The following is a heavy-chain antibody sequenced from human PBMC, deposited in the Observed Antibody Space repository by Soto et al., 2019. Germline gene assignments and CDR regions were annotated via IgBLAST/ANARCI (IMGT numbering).Heavy chain of an antibody. CDR3: TTALNMTTVVRMDFDY. CDR1: GFTFSNAW. CDR2: IKSKTDGGTT. V-gene: IGHV3-15*01. Sequence: GGSLRLSCAASGFTFSNAWMSWVRQAPGKGLEWVGRIKSKTDGGTTDYAAPVKGRFTISRDDSKNTLYLQMNSLKTEDTAVYYCTTALNMTTVVRMDFDYWGQGTLVTVSS. J-gene: IGHJ4*02. D-gene: IGHD4-17*01.